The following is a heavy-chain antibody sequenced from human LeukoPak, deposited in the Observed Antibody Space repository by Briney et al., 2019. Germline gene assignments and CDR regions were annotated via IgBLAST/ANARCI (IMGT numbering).Heavy chain of an antibody. V-gene: IGHV1-2*02. CDR2: INPNSGGT. J-gene: IGHJ4*02. D-gene: IGHD3-9*01. Sequence: GASVKVPCKASGYTFTGYYMHWVRQAPGQGLEWMGWINPNSGGTNYAQKFQGRVSMTRDTSIRTAYMQLSRLRSDDTAVYYCARSPHILTGENFDYWGQGTLLTVSS. CDR3: ARSPHILTGENFDY. CDR1: GYTFTGYY.